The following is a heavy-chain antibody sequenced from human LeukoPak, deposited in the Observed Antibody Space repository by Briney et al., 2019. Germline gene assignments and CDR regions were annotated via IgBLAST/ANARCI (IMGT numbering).Heavy chain of an antibody. J-gene: IGHJ3*02. Sequence: PGGSLRLSCAASGFTFSSYDVHWVRQATGRGLEWVSAIGTAGDTYYPGSVKGRFTISRENAKNSLYLQMNSLRAGDTAVYYCARALDYGDYPDAFDIWGQGTMVTVSS. V-gene: IGHV3-13*01. D-gene: IGHD4-17*01. CDR1: GFTFSSYD. CDR3: ARALDYGDYPDAFDI. CDR2: IGTAGDT.